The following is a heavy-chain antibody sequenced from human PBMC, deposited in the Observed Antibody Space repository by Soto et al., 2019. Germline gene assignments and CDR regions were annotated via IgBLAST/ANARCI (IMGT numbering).Heavy chain of an antibody. J-gene: IGHJ6*03. CDR1: GFTFSSYT. CDR3: AKGLGDYYYMDV. CDR2: ISDSGGST. V-gene: IGHV3-23*01. Sequence: GGSLRLSCAASGFTFSSYTMSWVRQAPGKGLEWVSAISDSGGSTYYADSVKGRFTISRDNSKHTLFLQVNSLRAEDTAVYYCAKGLGDYYYMDVRGKGTTVTVSS.